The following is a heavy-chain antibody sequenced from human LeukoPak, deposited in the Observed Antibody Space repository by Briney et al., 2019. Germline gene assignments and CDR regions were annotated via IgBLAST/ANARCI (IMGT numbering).Heavy chain of an antibody. CDR2: IKQDGSEK. CDR1: GFIFSHYW. D-gene: IGHD3-16*01. J-gene: IGHJ5*02. CDR3: ARDRLRLDP. V-gene: IGHV3-7*01. Sequence: GGSLRLSCATSGFIFSHYWMSWVRQAPGKGLEWVANIKQDGSEKYYVDSVKGRFTISRDNAKNSLYLQMNSLRAEDTAVYYCARDRLRLDPWGQGTLVTVSS.